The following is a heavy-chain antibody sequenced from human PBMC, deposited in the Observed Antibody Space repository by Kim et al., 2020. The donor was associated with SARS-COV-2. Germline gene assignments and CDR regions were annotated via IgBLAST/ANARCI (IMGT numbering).Heavy chain of an antibody. D-gene: IGHD3-22*01. Sequence: DSVKGRFTIARDTAKNSLYLQMNSLRAEDTAVYYCARDLGYYDSSGFGDYWGQGTLVTVSS. V-gene: IGHV3-7*01. J-gene: IGHJ4*02. CDR3: ARDLGYYDSSGFGDY.